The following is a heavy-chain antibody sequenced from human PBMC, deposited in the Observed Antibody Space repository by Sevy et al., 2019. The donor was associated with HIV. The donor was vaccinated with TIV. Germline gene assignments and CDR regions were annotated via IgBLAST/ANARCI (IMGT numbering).Heavy chain of an antibody. V-gene: IGHV3-30-3*01. J-gene: IGHJ6*02. CDR3: AREVAYYGSGTYHYGMDV. CDR1: GFTFSSYA. Sequence: GGSLRLSCAASGFTFSSYAMHWVRQAPGKGLEWVAVISYDGSNKYYADSVKGRFTISRDNSKNTRYLQMNSLRAEDTAVYYCAREVAYYGSGTYHYGMDVWGQGTTVTVSS. D-gene: IGHD3-10*01. CDR2: ISYDGSNK.